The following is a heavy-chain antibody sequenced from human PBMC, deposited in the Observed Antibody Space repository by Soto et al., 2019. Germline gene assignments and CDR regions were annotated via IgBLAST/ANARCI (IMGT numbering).Heavy chain of an antibody. J-gene: IGHJ5*02. Sequence: GGSLRLSCAASGFTFDDYGMNWVRQAPGKGLEWVSGINWNGGSIGYADSVKGRFTISRDNTKNSLYLQMDSVRAEDTVFYYCARAPNYVWVDNWFAPWGQGTLVTV. V-gene: IGHV3-20*04. D-gene: IGHD3-16*01. CDR3: ARAPNYVWVDNWFAP. CDR2: INWNGGSI. CDR1: GFTFDDYG.